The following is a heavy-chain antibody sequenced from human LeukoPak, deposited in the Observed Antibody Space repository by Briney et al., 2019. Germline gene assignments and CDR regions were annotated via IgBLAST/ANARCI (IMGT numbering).Heavy chain of an antibody. V-gene: IGHV3-53*01. CDR2: IYSGDIT. D-gene: IGHD3-22*01. CDR3: AKRGGSGYSVYYYYYMDV. J-gene: IGHJ6*03. Sequence: GGSLRLSCAASGFTVSSNYMSWVRQAPGKGLEWVSLIYSGDITYYADSVKGRFTISRDNSKNTLYLQMSNLRAEDTAVYYCAKRGGSGYSVYYYYYMDVWGKGTTVTVSS. CDR1: GFTVSSNY.